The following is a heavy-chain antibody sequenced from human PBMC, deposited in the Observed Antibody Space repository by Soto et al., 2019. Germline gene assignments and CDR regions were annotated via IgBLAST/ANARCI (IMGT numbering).Heavy chain of an antibody. D-gene: IGHD3-22*01. Sequence: ASVKVSCKASGYTFTSYDINWVRQATGQGLEWMGWMNPNSGNTGYAQKFQGRVTMTRNTSISTAYMELSSLRSEDTAVYYGARRDSSSVVYGMDVWGQGTTVTVSS. CDR2: MNPNSGNT. CDR1: GYTFTSYD. J-gene: IGHJ6*02. V-gene: IGHV1-8*01. CDR3: ARRDSSSVVYGMDV.